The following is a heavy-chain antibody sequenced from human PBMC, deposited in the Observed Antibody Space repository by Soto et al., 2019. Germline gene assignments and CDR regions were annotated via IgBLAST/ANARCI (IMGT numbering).Heavy chain of an antibody. V-gene: IGHV3-23*01. Sequence: GGSLRLSCAASGFTFSSYAMSWVRQAPGKGLEWVSAISGSGGSTYYADSVKGRFTISRDNSKNTLYLQMNSLRAEDTAVYYCAKEIRTYIVVVPAAPGYWGQGTLVTVSS. CDR3: AKEIRTYIVVVPAAPGY. CDR2: ISGSGGST. CDR1: GFTFSSYA. J-gene: IGHJ4*02. D-gene: IGHD2-2*01.